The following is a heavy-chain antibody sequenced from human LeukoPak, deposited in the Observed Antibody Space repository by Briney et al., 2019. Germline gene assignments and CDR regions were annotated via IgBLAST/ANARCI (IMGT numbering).Heavy chain of an antibody. J-gene: IGHJ4*02. CDR3: ARAIRIQLWLSNFDY. CDR2: ISSSSSTI. D-gene: IGHD5-18*01. CDR1: GFTFSSYS. Sequence: GGTLRLSCAASGFTFSSYSMNWVRQAPGKGLEWGSYISSSSSTIYYADSVKGRFTISRDNAKNSLYLQMNSLRAEDTAVYYCARAIRIQLWLSNFDYWGQGTRVTVSA. V-gene: IGHV3-48*01.